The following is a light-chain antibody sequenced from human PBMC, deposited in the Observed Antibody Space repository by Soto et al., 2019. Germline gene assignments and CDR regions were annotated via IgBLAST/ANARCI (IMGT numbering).Light chain of an antibody. V-gene: IGLV2-14*01. CDR3: CSYTGNTTPV. Sequence: QSALTQPASVSGSPGQSITISCTGTSNDVGGYAYVSWYQQYPGKAPKLVISEVSNRPSGVSHRFSGSRSGNTASLTISGLQAEDEADYHFCSYTGNTTPVFGGGTKVTVL. CDR2: EVS. CDR1: SNDVGGYAY. J-gene: IGLJ3*02.